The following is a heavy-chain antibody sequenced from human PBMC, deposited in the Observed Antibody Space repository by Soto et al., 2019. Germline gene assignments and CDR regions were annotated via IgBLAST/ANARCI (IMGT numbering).Heavy chain of an antibody. J-gene: IGHJ6*01. V-gene: IGHV3-23*01. Sequence: VQLLESGGAWVRPGGPWRLAGKAPGSPFIHNPMTGSGQAPGRGWEWVSAVSGRGGSTKYADSVKGRFIISRDNSNSTLYLQMDSLRGEDTAVYYCAKDSTVTTSLYFYYYGFDVWGQGTTVTVSS. CDR3: AKDSTVTTSLYFYYYGFDV. CDR2: VSGRGGST. D-gene: IGHD4-17*01. CDR1: GSPFIHNP.